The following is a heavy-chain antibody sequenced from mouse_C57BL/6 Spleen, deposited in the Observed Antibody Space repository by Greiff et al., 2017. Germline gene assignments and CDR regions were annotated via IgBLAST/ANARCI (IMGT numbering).Heavy chain of an antibody. Sequence: DVMLVESGGGLVKPGGSLKLSCAASGFTFSDYGMHWVRQAPEKGLEWVAYISSGSSTIYYADTVKGRFTISRDNATNTLFLQMTSLRSEDTAVYYCARDGYHGYWGQGTTLTVSS. D-gene: IGHD2-2*01. CDR2: ISSGSSTI. V-gene: IGHV5-17*01. J-gene: IGHJ2*01. CDR1: GFTFSDYG. CDR3: ARDGYHGY.